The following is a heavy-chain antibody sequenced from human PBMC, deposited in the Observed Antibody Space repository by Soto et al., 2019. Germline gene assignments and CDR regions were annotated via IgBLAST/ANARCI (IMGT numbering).Heavy chain of an antibody. CDR1: GGSISSGDYY. V-gene: IGHV4-30-4*01. Sequence: PSETLSLTCTVSGGSISSGDYYWSWIRQPPGKGLEWIGYIYYSGSTYYNPSLKSRVTISVDTSKNQFSLKLSSVTAADTAVYYCARTSYCGGDCYSPPDYYYYGMDVWGQGTTVTVSS. D-gene: IGHD2-21*02. J-gene: IGHJ6*02. CDR3: ARTSYCGGDCYSPPDYYYYGMDV. CDR2: IYYSGST.